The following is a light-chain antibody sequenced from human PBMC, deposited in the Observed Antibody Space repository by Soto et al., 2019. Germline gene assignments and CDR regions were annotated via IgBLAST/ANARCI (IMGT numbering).Light chain of an antibody. CDR2: GVS. CDR1: NSDIGGYDF. CDR3: SSFTSSSIPL. V-gene: IGLV2-14*01. Sequence: QSALTQPASVSGSPGQSIAISCTGTNSDIGGYDFVSWYQHHPGKAPKLIIYGVSVRPSGVSNRFSGSKSGNTASLTISGLQAEDEADYYRSSFTSSSIPLFGGGTKLTVL. J-gene: IGLJ3*02.